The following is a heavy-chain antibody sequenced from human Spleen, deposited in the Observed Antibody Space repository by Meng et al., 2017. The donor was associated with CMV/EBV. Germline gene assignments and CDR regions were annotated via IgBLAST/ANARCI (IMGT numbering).Heavy chain of an antibody. CDR1: GFTFSSYW. Sequence: GESLKISCAASGFTFSSYWMSWVRQAPGKGLEWVANIKQDGSEKYYVDSVKGRFTISRDNAKNSLYLQMNSLRDEDTAVYYCARGAEDGPYYDFWSGYYKGGNWFDPWGQGTLVTVSS. V-gene: IGHV3-7*01. CDR2: IKQDGSEK. J-gene: IGHJ5*02. CDR3: ARGAEDGPYYDFWSGYYKGGNWFDP. D-gene: IGHD3-3*01.